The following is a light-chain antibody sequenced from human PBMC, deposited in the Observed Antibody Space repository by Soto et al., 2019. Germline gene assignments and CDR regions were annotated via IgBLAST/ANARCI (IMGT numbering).Light chain of an antibody. CDR2: DVS. CDR3: CSYAGSYKPV. V-gene: IGLV2-11*01. CDR1: SSDVGGYNY. J-gene: IGLJ2*01. Sequence: QSALTQPRSVSGSPGQSVTISCTGTSSDVGGYNYVSWYQQHPGKAPKLMIYDVSKRPSGVPDRFSGSKSGNTASLTISGLQAEDEADYYCCSYAGSYKPVFGGGTQLTVL.